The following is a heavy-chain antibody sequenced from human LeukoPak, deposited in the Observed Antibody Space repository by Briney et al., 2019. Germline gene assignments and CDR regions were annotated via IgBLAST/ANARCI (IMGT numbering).Heavy chain of an antibody. V-gene: IGHV1-69*02. CDR3: ARASIAARTGFDY. Sequence: SVKVSCQASGGTFSSYTISWVRQAPGHGLEWMGRIIPILGIANYAQKFQGRVTITADKSTSTAYMELSRLRSEDTAVYYCARASIAARTGFDYWGQGTLVTVSS. CDR1: GGTFSSYT. CDR2: IIPILGIA. D-gene: IGHD6-6*01. J-gene: IGHJ4*02.